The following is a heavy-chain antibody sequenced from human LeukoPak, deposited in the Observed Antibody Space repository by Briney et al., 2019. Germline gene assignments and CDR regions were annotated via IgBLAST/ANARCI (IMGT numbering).Heavy chain of an antibody. J-gene: IGHJ4*02. CDR3: ARREDSSGWYDDY. V-gene: IGHV4-34*01. D-gene: IGHD6-19*01. CDR1: GGSFSGYS. Sequence: SETLSLTCAVYGGSFSGYSWTWIRQPPGKGLEWIGEINHSGSTNYNPSLKSRVTISVDTSKNQFSPKLSSVTAADTAVYYCARREDSSGWYDDYWGQGTLVTVSS. CDR2: INHSGST.